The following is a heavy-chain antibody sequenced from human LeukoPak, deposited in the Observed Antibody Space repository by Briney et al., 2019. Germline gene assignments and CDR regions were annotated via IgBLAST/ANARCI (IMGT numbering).Heavy chain of an antibody. Sequence: GASVKVSCKASGYTFTSYYMHWVRQAPGQGLEWMGGIIPIFGTANYAQNFQGRVTITADTSTSTAYMELSSLTSDDTAVYYCARGSRTGWYYFDYWGQGTLVTVSS. CDR1: GYTFTSYY. D-gene: IGHD6-19*01. V-gene: IGHV1-69*06. CDR3: ARGSRTGWYYFDY. CDR2: IIPIFGTA. J-gene: IGHJ4*02.